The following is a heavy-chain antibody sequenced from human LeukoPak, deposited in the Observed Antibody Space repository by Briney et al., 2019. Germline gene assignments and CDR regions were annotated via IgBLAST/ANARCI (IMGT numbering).Heavy chain of an antibody. J-gene: IGHJ4*02. CDR1: GFTFGDYA. Sequence: GRSLRLSCAASGFTFGDYAMHWVRQAPGKGLEWVSGISWNSGSIGYADSVKGRFTISRDNAKNSLYLQMNSLRAEDTALYYCARGAAAEFLYYFDYWGQGTLVTVSS. CDR2: ISWNSGSI. CDR3: ARGAAAEFLYYFDY. D-gene: IGHD6-13*01. V-gene: IGHV3-9*01.